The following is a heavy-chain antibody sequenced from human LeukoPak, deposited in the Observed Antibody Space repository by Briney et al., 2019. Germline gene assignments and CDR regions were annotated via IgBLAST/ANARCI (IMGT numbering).Heavy chain of an antibody. J-gene: IGHJ4*02. CDR1: GFTFSNYA. CDR3: PRQSYASGWNPFDY. D-gene: IGHD6-19*01. CDR2: ISGGGITT. Sequence: PGGSLRLSCAASGFTFSNYAMSWVRQAPGKGLEWVSTISGGGITTYYADSAKGRFTISRDNSKNTMFLQMNSLRADDTAVYYCPRQSYASGWNPFDYWGRESWSPSPQ. V-gene: IGHV3-23*01.